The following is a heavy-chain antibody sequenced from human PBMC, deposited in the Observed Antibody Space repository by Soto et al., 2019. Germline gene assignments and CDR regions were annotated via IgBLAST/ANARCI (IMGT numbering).Heavy chain of an antibody. CDR1: GFTFTDYW. J-gene: IGHJ4*02. D-gene: IGHD4-4*01. V-gene: IGHV3-74*01. Sequence: EVHLVESGGGLVQAGGSLRLSCAASGFTFTDYWTHWVRQAPGKGLVWVSRINSDGSRTSYADSVTGRFTISRDNAKNTLYLQMNSLRVEDTALYYCARETYRGFYFDYWGQGILVTVSS. CDR3: ARETYRGFYFDY. CDR2: INSDGSRT.